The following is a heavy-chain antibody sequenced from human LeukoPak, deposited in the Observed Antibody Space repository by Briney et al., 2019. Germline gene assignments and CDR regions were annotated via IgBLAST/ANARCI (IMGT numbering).Heavy chain of an antibody. CDR3: ARDRRIYDI. D-gene: IGHD2/OR15-2a*01. J-gene: IGHJ3*02. Sequence: PSETLSLTCTVSGGSISSYYWSWIRHPPGKGLEWIGYIYYSGSTNYNPSLKSRVTISVDTSKNQFSLKLSSVTAADTAVYYCARDRRIYDIWGQGTMVTVSS. CDR1: GGSISSYY. CDR2: IYYSGST. V-gene: IGHV4-59*01.